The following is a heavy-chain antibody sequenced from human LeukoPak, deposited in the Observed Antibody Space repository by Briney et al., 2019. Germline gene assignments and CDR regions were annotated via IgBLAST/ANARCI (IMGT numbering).Heavy chain of an antibody. CDR1: GFTFSDYY. D-gene: IGHD6-19*01. J-gene: IGHJ4*02. V-gene: IGHV3-11*03. CDR2: ISSSSSYT. Sequence: PGGSLRLSCAASGFTFSDYYMSWIRQAPGKGLEWVSYISSSSSYTNYADSVKGRFTISRDNAKNSLYLQMNSLRAEDTAVYHCARSYSSGWYAVDYWGQGTLVTVSS. CDR3: ARSYSSGWYAVDY.